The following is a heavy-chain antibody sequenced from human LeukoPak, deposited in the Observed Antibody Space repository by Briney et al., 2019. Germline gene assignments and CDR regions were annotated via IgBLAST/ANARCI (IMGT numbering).Heavy chain of an antibody. V-gene: IGHV3-11*05. CDR2: ISSSSSYT. CDR1: GFTFSDYY. J-gene: IGHJ5*02. D-gene: IGHD6-13*01. Sequence: GGSLRLSCAASGFTFSDYYMSWIRQAPGKGLEWVSYISSSSSYTNYADSVKGRFTISRDNSKNTLYLQMNSLRAEDTAVYYCAKDGYSSSWYLTWFDPWGQGTLVTVSS. CDR3: AKDGYSSSWYLTWFDP.